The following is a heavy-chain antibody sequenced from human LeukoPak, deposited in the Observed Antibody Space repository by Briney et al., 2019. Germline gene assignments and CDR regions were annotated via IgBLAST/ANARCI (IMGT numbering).Heavy chain of an antibody. CDR1: GFTFSHYS. D-gene: IGHD5-24*01. Sequence: PGGSLRLSCAASGFTFSHYSMTWVRQAPGRGLEWVSYIRSSSSLIYYADSVKGRFTISRDNAKNSLYLQMKSLRDEDTAVYYCTRGRGPDGYNYFDYWGQGTLVTVSS. J-gene: IGHJ4*02. V-gene: IGHV3-48*02. CDR3: TRGRGPDGYNYFDY. CDR2: IRSSSSLI.